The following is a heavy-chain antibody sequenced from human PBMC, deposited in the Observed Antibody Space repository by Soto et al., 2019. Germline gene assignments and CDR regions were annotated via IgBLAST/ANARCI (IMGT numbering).Heavy chain of an antibody. CDR1: GFTFSDSS. D-gene: IGHD3-22*01. CDR3: TINYYDISGPPR. CDR2: IGSKANSYAT. Sequence: EVQLVESGGGLVQPGGSLKLSCAASGFTFSDSSMHWVRQASGKGLEWVGRIGSKANSYATAYAASVKGRFTVSRDDSKNTAYLQMNSLKIDDTAVYYCTINYYDISGPPRWGQGTLVTVSS. V-gene: IGHV3-73*02. J-gene: IGHJ4*02.